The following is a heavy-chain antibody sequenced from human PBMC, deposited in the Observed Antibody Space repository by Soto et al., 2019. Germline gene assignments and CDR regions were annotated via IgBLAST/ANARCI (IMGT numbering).Heavy chain of an antibody. CDR3: ARKRYCSGGSCTVYYYYSVMDV. CDR2: IIPIFGTA. V-gene: IGHV1-69*01. J-gene: IGHJ6*02. Sequence: QGLGWMGGIIPIFGTANYAQKFQGRVTITADESTSTAYMELSSLRSEDTAVYYCARKRYCSGGSCTVYYYYSVMDVWGQGTTVTVSS. D-gene: IGHD2-15*01.